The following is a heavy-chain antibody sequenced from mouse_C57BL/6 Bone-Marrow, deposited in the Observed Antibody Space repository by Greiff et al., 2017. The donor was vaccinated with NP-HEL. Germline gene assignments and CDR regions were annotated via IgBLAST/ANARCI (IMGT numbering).Heavy chain of an antibody. Sequence: VPLQQSDAELVNPGASVQISCKVSGYTFTAHTIHWLKQRPEQGLEWIGYIYPRDGSTKYNEKFKGKATLTADKSSSTAYMQLNSLTSEDSAVYFCAREGMVTTPAWFAYWGQGTLVTVSA. CDR1: GYTFTAHT. D-gene: IGHD2-2*01. V-gene: IGHV1-78*01. J-gene: IGHJ3*01. CDR3: AREGMVTTPAWFAY. CDR2: IYPRDGST.